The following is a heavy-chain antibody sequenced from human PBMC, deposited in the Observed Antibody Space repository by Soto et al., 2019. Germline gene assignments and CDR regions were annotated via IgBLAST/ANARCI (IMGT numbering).Heavy chain of an antibody. V-gene: IGHV3-48*03. CDR2: ISSSGSTI. Sequence: EVQLVESGGGLVQPGGSLRLSCAASGFTFSSYEMNWVRQAPGKGLEWVSYISSSGSTIYCADSVKGRFTISRDNAKNSLYLQMNSLRAEDTAVYYCASGPDPGDYYYGMDVWGQGTTVTVSS. D-gene: IGHD4-17*01. CDR1: GFTFSSYE. J-gene: IGHJ6*02. CDR3: ASGPDPGDYYYGMDV.